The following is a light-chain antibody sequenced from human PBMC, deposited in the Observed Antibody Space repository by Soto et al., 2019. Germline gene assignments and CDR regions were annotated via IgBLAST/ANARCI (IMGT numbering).Light chain of an antibody. J-gene: IGLJ2*01. CDR3: LSFDRSLSVV. CDR2: GNT. V-gene: IGLV1-40*01. Sequence: QSVLTQPPSVSGAPGQRGTISCTGSSSNFGAGYDVHWYQQLPGRAPKLRIYGNTNRPSGIPDRFSGSKSGTSASLAITGLQAEDEADYYCLSFDRSLSVVFGGGTKVTVL. CDR1: SSNFGAGYD.